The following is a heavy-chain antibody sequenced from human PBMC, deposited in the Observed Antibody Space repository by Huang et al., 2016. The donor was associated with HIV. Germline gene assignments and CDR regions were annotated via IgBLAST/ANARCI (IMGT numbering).Heavy chain of an antibody. Sequence: QVQLQESGPGLVKPSETLSLTCIFSGASVNSRSYYWGWIRQPPGRGLEWLGSMSYRGSTYYNPSLKSRVTMSVDTPKNEFSLKLRSVTPADTAVYYCARHAGSSRRYYFDFWGRGTLVTVSS. CDR2: MSYRGST. D-gene: IGHD2-2*01. CDR1: GASVNSRSYY. CDR3: ARHAGSSRRYYFDF. J-gene: IGHJ4*02. V-gene: IGHV4-39*01.